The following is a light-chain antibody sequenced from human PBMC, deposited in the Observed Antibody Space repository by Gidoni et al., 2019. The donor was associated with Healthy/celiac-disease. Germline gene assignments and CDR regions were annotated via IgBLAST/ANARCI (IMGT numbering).Light chain of an antibody. J-gene: IGKJ1*01. V-gene: IGKV3-20*01. CDR2: GAS. Sequence: EIVLTQSPGTLSLSPGERATLSCRASQSVSSSYLAWYQQKPGQAPRLLIYGASSRATGIPDRFSGSGSRTDFTLTISRLEPEDFAVYYCQQYGSSPRTFXQXTKVEIK. CDR3: QQYGSSPRT. CDR1: QSVSSSY.